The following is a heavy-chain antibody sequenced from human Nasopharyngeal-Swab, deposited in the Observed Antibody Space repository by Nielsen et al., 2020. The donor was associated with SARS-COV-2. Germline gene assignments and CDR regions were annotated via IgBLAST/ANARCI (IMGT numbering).Heavy chain of an antibody. J-gene: IGHJ6*03. CDR2: TYHSGST. V-gene: IGHV4-38-2*01. CDR1: GYSISSGYY. CDR3: ARRYGGWTGSYYYYMDV. D-gene: IGHD3/OR15-3a*01. Sequence: SETLSPTCAVSGYSISSGYYWGCIRQPPGKGLEWIWSTYHSGSTYYNPSLKSRVTISVDTSKNQFSLKLSSVTAADTAVYYCARRYGGWTGSYYYYMDVWGKGTTVTVSS.